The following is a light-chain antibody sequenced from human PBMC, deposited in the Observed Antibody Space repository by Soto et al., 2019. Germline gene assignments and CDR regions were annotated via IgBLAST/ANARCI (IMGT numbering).Light chain of an antibody. V-gene: IGKV3-20*01. J-gene: IGKJ1*01. CDR1: RSVTSNY. CDR2: GAS. CDR3: QHYITSLTT. Sequence: EIVLTQSPGTLSLSPGERATLSCGASRSVTSNYLAWYQQKPGQAPRLLIYGASRRATGVPDRFIGSGSGTDFTLTISRLEPEDFAVYYCQHYITSLTTFGQGIKVDIK.